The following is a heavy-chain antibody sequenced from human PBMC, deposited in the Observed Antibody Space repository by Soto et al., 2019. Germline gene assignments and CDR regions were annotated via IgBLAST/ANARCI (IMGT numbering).Heavy chain of an antibody. Sequence: QVQLAESGGGVVQPGRSLRLSCAASGFSFSSYGMHWVRQAPGKGLERVAVISYDANNEYYADSVKGRFTISRDNSKNTLYLQMNSLRAEDTAVYYCARMTYCISTSCRYSHFDYWGQGTLVTVSS. CDR1: GFSFSSYG. V-gene: IGHV3-30*03. CDR3: ARMTYCISTSCRYSHFDY. J-gene: IGHJ4*02. CDR2: ISYDANNE. D-gene: IGHD2-2*01.